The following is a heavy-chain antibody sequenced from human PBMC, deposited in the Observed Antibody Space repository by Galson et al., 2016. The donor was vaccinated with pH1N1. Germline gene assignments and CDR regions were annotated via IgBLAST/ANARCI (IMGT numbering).Heavy chain of an antibody. CDR2: IDPSDGTT. V-gene: IGHV1-46*01. CDR3: ARRYYFDY. Sequence: SVKVSCKASGYSVTRYYMHWVRQAPGQGLKWMGIIDPSDGTTTYSQKFRGRITMTRDTPTNSVYMELSSLTSDDTAVYYCARRYYFDYWGQGTLITVSS. J-gene: IGHJ4*02. CDR1: GYSVTRYY.